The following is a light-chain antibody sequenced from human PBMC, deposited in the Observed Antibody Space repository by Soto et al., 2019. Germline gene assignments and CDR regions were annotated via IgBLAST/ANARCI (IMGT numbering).Light chain of an antibody. CDR1: QSVDTN. J-gene: IGKJ1*01. CDR3: QQYYSYSWT. V-gene: IGKV3-15*01. CDR2: SAS. Sequence: EVVMTQSPATLSVSPGDRATLSCRASQSVDTNVVWYQQKPGQPPRLLVHSASIRATGVPARFTGIGSGTDFTLTISGLQSDDFAIYYCQQYYSYSWTFGQGTKVEIK.